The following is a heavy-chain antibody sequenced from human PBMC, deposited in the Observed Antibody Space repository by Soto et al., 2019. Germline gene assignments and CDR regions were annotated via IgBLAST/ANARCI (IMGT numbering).Heavy chain of an antibody. D-gene: IGHD6-6*01. Sequence: QVQLQESGPGLAKPSQTLSLTCNVSNGSISSSGYYWSWIRQHPGQGLEWIGYIYYSGSTYYNPSLKSRVTISVDTSKSQFSLKLGSVTAADTAMYYCAGGSSKSWFDPWGQGTLVTVSS. CDR2: IYYSGST. CDR1: NGSISSSGYY. V-gene: IGHV4-31*03. CDR3: AGGSSKSWFDP. J-gene: IGHJ5*02.